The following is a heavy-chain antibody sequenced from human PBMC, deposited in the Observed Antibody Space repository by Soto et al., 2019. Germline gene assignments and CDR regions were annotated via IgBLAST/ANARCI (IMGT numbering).Heavy chain of an antibody. CDR3: AGSHYYGSGSYCNY. CDR1: SGSVTNSNW. D-gene: IGHD3-10*01. J-gene: IGHJ4*02. Sequence: QVQLQESGPGLVKPSGTLSLTCAVSSGSVTNSNWWSWVRQPPGKGLEWIGEIYHSGGTNYNPSLKSRVTISVDKSKNQFSLKLSSVTAAATALYYCAGSHYYGSGSYCNYWGQGTLVTVSS. CDR2: IYHSGGT. V-gene: IGHV4-4*02.